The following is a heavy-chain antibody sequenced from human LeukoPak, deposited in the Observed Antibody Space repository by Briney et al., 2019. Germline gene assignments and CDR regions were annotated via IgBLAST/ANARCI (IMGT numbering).Heavy chain of an antibody. CDR3: ARDAIRSYWYFDL. V-gene: IGHV3-21*01. D-gene: IGHD4-17*01. CDR1: GFTFSSYS. J-gene: IGHJ2*01. Sequence: GGSLRLPCAASGFTFSSYSMNWVRQAPGKGLEWVSSISSSSSYIYYADSVKGRFTISRDNAKNSLYLQMNSLRAEDTAVYYCARDAIRSYWYFDLWGRGTLVTVSS. CDR2: ISSSSSYI.